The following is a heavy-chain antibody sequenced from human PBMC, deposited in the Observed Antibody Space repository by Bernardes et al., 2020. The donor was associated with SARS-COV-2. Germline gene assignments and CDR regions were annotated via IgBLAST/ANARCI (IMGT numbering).Heavy chain of an antibody. CDR2: ISWNSGSI. CDR1: GFTFDDYA. V-gene: IGHV3-9*01. D-gene: IGHD4-17*01. J-gene: IGHJ4*02. CDR3: AKVTDDYGDYVSDY. Sequence: GGSLRLSCAASGFTFDDYAMHWVRQAPGKGLEWVSGISWNSGSIGYADSVKGRFTISRDNAKNSLYLQMNSLRAEDTALYYCAKVTDDYGDYVSDYWGQGTLVTVSS.